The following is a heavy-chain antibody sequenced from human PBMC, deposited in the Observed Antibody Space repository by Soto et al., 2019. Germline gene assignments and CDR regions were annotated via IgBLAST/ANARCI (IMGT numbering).Heavy chain of an antibody. D-gene: IGHD2-15*01. CDR3: AYSPYYYYGMDV. CDR2: IIRIFGIA. CDR1: GGTFSSYA. Sequence: QVQLVQSGAEVKKPGSSVKVSCKASGGTFSSYAISWVRQAPGQGREWMGGIIRIFGIANYAQKFQGRVTITADESTSTAYMEQSSLRSEDTAVYYCAYSPYYYYGMDVWGQGTTVTVSS. V-gene: IGHV1-69*12. J-gene: IGHJ6*02.